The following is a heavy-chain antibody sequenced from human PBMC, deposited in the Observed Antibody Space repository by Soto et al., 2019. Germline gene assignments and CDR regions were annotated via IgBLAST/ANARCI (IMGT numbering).Heavy chain of an antibody. V-gene: IGHV3-30*18. D-gene: IGHD3-10*01. CDR2: ISYDGSNK. CDR3: AKDFRKSSERGYYGSVSGLGDDAFDI. Sequence: QVQLVESGGGVVQPGRSLRLSCAASGFTFSSYGMHWVRQAPGKGLEWVAVISYDGSNKYYADSVKGRFTISRDNSKNTLYLQMNSLRAEDTAVYYCAKDFRKSSERGYYGSVSGLGDDAFDIWGQGTMVTVSS. CDR1: GFTFSSYG. J-gene: IGHJ3*02.